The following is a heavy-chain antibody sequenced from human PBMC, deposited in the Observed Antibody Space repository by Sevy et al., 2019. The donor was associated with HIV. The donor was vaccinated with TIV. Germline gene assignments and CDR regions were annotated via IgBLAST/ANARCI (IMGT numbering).Heavy chain of an antibody. J-gene: IGHJ4*02. CDR2: IDHGGST. Sequence: SETLSLTCAFYGGSFSGYYWSWIRQPPGKGLEWIGEIDHGGSTKYNPSLKSRVTISVDTSKNQFSLKLNSVTAADTAVYYCARIKLSGWRLDYWGQGTLVTVSS. V-gene: IGHV4-34*01. D-gene: IGHD6-19*01. CDR1: GGSFSGYY. CDR3: ARIKLSGWRLDY.